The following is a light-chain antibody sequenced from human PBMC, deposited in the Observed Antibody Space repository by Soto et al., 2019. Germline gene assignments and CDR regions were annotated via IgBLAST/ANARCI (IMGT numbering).Light chain of an antibody. Sequence: DIQMTQSPSSLSASVGDRVTITCQASQDISNYLNWYQQKPGKATKLLIYDASNLETAVPSRFSGSGSGTDFTFTISSLQPEDIATYYCQQYDNLPLTVGGGTKVEIK. CDR3: QQYDNLPLT. V-gene: IGKV1-33*01. J-gene: IGKJ4*01. CDR1: QDISNY. CDR2: DAS.